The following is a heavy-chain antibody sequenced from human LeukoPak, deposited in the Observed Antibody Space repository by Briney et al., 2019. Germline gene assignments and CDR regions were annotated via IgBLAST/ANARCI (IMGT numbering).Heavy chain of an antibody. CDR2: ISYSGST. Sequence: SETLSLTCAVYGGSFRGYYWSWIRQPPGKGLEWIGEISYSGSTNYNPSLKSRVTISVDTSKNQFSLKLSSVTAADTAVYFCARGPPTDYYDSSGFYYVFDYWGQGTLVTVSS. J-gene: IGHJ4*02. D-gene: IGHD3-22*01. V-gene: IGHV4-34*01. CDR3: ARGPPTDYYDSSGFYYVFDY. CDR1: GGSFRGYY.